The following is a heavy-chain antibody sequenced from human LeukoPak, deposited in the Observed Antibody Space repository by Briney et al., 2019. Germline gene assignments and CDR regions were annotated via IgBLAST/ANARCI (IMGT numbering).Heavy chain of an antibody. V-gene: IGHV3-73*01. D-gene: IGHD3-22*01. Sequence: GGSLRLSCAASGFTFSGSAMHWVRQASGKGLEWVGRIRSKANSYATAYAASVKGRFTISRDDSKNTAHLQMNSLKTEDTAVYYCTRVAPYYYDSSGSGDYWGQGTLVTVSS. J-gene: IGHJ4*02. CDR2: IRSKANSYAT. CDR3: TRVAPYYYDSSGSGDY. CDR1: GFTFSGSA.